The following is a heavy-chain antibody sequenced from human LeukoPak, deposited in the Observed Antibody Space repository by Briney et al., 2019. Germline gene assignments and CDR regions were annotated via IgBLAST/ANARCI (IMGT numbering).Heavy chain of an antibody. D-gene: IGHD4-23*01. V-gene: IGHV3-23*01. CDR2: ISGSGGST. CDR3: AKIRWPRRPGYFDY. CDR1: GFTFSSYS. Sequence: GGSLRLSCAASGFTFSSYSMNWVRQAPGKGLEWVSAISGSGGSTYYADSVKGRFTISRDNSKNTLYLQMNSLRAEDTAVYYCAKIRWPRRPGYFDYWGQGTLVTVSS. J-gene: IGHJ4*02.